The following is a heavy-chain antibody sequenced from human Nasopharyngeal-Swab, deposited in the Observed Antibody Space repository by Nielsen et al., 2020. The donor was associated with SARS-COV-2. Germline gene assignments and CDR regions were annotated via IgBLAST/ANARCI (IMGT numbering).Heavy chain of an antibody. CDR3: ARSIAAASNWFDP. V-gene: IGHV1-69*13. D-gene: IGHD6-13*01. Sequence: SVKVSCKASGGTFSSYAISWGRQAPGQGLEWMGGIIPIFGTANYAQKFQGRVTITADESTSTAYMELSSLRSEDTAVYYCARSIAAASNWFDPWGQGTLVTVSS. CDR2: IIPIFGTA. J-gene: IGHJ5*02. CDR1: GGTFSSYA.